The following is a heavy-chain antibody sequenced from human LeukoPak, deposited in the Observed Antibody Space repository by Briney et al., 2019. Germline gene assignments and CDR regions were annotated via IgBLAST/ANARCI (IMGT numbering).Heavy chain of an antibody. V-gene: IGHV4-59*08. CDR1: GGSIRGYY. D-gene: IGHD2-2*01. Sequence: SETLSLTCTVSGGSIRGYYWSWVRQPPGKGLEWIGNIYYSGSTSYNPSLKSRVTISVDTSKNQFSLQLSSVTAADAAVYFCARLMDCGRTSCYAVDYWGQGTLVTVSS. J-gene: IGHJ4*02. CDR2: IYYSGST. CDR3: ARLMDCGRTSCYAVDY.